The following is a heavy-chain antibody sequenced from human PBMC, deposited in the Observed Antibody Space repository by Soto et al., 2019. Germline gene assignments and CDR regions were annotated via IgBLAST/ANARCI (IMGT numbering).Heavy chain of an antibody. CDR3: AGQRSPEGWFDP. V-gene: IGHV3-23*01. J-gene: IGHJ5*02. Sequence: GGSLRLSCAASAISFNTYGVTWVRQAPGKGLEWVSAVTVTGGSTYYADSVKGRFTISRDRSNYTVSLLLNGLRVEDTAIYYCAGQRSPEGWFDPWGQGTLVTVSS. D-gene: IGHD3-10*01. CDR1: AISFNTYG. CDR2: VTVTGGST.